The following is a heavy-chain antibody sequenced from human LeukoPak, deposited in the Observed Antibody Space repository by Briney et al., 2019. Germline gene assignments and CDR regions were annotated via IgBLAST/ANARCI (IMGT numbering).Heavy chain of an antibody. Sequence: QPGGSPRLSCATSGLTFDDYARHWVRQAPGKGLEWVSLISGDDNSTYYADSVKGRFTISRDNNKNSLHVQMNNLRSEATALYYCAKQAASCGGVDYLRQGTLVTVSS. CDR3: AKQAASCGGVDY. D-gene: IGHD3-16*01. V-gene: IGHV3-43*02. J-gene: IGHJ4*02. CDR1: GLTFDDYA. CDR2: ISGDDNST.